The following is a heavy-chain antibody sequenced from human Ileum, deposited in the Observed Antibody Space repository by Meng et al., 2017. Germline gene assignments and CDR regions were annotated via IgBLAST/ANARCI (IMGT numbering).Heavy chain of an antibody. V-gene: IGHV4-61*01. D-gene: IGHD5-18*01. J-gene: IGHJ4*02. Sequence: QVPLAESGPGLVRPSDNLSLTCTFSGGSVSSGSYYWNWIRQPPGKGPEWIAYIYYTGSTNYNPSLKSRVIISADTSKNQFSLKLSSVTAADTAVYYCARAETALDYWGQGTLVTVSS. CDR3: ARAETALDY. CDR1: GGSVSSGSYY. CDR2: IYYTGST.